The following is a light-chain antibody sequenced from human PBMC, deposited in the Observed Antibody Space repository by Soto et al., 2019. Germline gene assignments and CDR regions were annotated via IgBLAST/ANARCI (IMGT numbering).Light chain of an antibody. Sequence: EIVLTQSPATLSLSPWERCTLSCRASRSVGRDYLAWYQQKPGQPPRLLIYDASSRATGIPDRFSGSGSGTDFTLTITRLEPEDSAMYYCQEYAYSPLNFGGGTKVDIK. CDR3: QEYAYSPLN. V-gene: IGKV3-20*01. CDR1: RSVGRDY. CDR2: DAS. J-gene: IGKJ4*01.